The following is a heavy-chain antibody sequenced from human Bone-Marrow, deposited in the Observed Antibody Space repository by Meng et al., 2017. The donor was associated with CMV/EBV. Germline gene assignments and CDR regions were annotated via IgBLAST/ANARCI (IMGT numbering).Heavy chain of an antibody. J-gene: IGHJ4*02. D-gene: IGHD4-23*01. V-gene: IGHV1-46*01. CDR3: AKVFQSSVVVTRY. CDR1: GYTVTSYY. Sequence: ASVKVSCKASGYTVTSYYMHWVRQAPGQGLEWMGVINPSGGGTNYAQKFQGRVTMTSDTSTSTVYMELSSLRSEDTAVYYCAKVFQSSVVVTRYWGQGTLVTVSS. CDR2: INPSGGGT.